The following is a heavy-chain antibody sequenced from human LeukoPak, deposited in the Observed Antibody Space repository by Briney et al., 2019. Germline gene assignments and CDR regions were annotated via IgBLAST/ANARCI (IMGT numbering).Heavy chain of an antibody. Sequence: GGSLRLSCAASGFTFSSYAMSWVRQAPGKGLEWVSAISGSGGSTYYADSVKGRFTISRDNSKNTLYLQMNSPRAEDTAVYYCAKDSNSGWYWEFDYWGQGTLVTVSS. CDR3: AKDSNSGWYWEFDY. D-gene: IGHD6-19*01. V-gene: IGHV3-23*01. J-gene: IGHJ4*02. CDR2: ISGSGGST. CDR1: GFTFSSYA.